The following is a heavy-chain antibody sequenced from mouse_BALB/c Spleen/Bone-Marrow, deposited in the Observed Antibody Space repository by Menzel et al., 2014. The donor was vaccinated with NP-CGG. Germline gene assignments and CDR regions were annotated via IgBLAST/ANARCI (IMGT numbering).Heavy chain of an antibody. CDR2: ISGGSSII. V-gene: IGHV5-17*02. CDR1: GFTFSSFG. Sequence: EVQRVESGGGLVRPGGSRKLSCAASGFTFSSFGMHWVRQAPEKGLEWVAYISGGSSIIYYADTVKGRFTISRDNPKNTLFLQMTSLRSEDTTIYYCARKDYFGYAAMDYWGQGTSVTVSS. J-gene: IGHJ4*01. D-gene: IGHD1-2*01. CDR3: ARKDYFGYAAMDY.